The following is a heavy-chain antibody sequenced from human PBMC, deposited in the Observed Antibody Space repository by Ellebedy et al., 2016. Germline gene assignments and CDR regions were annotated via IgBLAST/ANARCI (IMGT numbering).Heavy chain of an antibody. CDR3: AKDRGLLWFGELKH. J-gene: IGHJ4*02. D-gene: IGHD3-10*01. Sequence: GESLKISCAASGFTVSSNYMSWVRQAPGKGLEWVSAISGSGGSTYYADSVKGRFTISRDNSKNTLYLQMNSLRAEDTAVYYCAKDRGLLWFGELKHWGQGTLVTVSS. CDR2: ISGSGGST. CDR1: GFTVSSNY. V-gene: IGHV3-23*01.